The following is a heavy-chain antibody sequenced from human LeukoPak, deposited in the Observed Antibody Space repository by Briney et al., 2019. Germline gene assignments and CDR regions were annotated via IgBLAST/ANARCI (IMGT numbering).Heavy chain of an antibody. V-gene: IGHV4-39*01. D-gene: IGHD2-2*01. Sequence: PSETLSLTCTVSGGSISSNSYYWGWIRQPPGKGLEWIGSIYYSGSTYYNPSLKSRVTASMDTSKNQFSLKLSSVTAADTAMYYCATPYCSSTSCYPGEIDYWGQGTLVTVPS. CDR2: IYYSGST. CDR3: ATPYCSSTSCYPGEIDY. CDR1: GGSISSNSYY. J-gene: IGHJ4*02.